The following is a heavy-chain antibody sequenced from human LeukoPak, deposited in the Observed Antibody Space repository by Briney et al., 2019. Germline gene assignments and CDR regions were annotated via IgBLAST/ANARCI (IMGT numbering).Heavy chain of an antibody. CDR2: IRSKAYGGTT. V-gene: IGHV3-49*04. J-gene: IGHJ4*02. Sequence: GGSLRLSCAASGFTFSSYEMNWVRQAPGKGLEWVGFIRSKAYGGTTEYAASVKGRFTISRDDSKSIAYLQMNSLKTEDTAVYYCTSTYSSSWYYYFDYWGQGTLVTVSS. D-gene: IGHD6-13*01. CDR1: GFTFSSYE. CDR3: TSTYSSSWYYYFDY.